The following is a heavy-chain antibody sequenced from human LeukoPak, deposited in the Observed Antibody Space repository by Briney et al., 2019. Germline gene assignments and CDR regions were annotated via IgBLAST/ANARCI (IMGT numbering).Heavy chain of an antibody. CDR1: GFTFSDYW. V-gene: IGHV3-74*01. Sequence: GGSLRLSCAASGFTFSDYWMHWVRQAPGKGLVGVSRINSDGRITNYADSVKGRFTISRDNAKNTLYLQMNSLRAEDTALYYCAKDWDDYYGSGSYFDYWGQGTLVTVSS. CDR2: INSDGRIT. D-gene: IGHD3-10*01. J-gene: IGHJ4*02. CDR3: AKDWDDYYGSGSYFDY.